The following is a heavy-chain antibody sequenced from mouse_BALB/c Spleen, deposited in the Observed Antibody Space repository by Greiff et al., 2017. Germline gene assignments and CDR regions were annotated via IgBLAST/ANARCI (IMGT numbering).Heavy chain of an antibody. J-gene: IGHJ2*01. Sequence: EVKVVESGGGLVQPGGSRKLSCAASGFTFSSFGMHWVRQAPEKGLEWVAYISSGSSTIYYADTVKGRFTISRDNHKNTLFLQMTSLRSVDTAMYYCAREDLYSPYFDYWGQGTTLTVSS. CDR2: ISSGSSTI. D-gene: IGHD1-1*01. CDR1: GFTFSSFG. CDR3: AREDLYSPYFDY. V-gene: IGHV5-17*02.